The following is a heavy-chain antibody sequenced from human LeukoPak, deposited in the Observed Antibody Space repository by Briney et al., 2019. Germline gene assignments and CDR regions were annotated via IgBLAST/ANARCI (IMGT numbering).Heavy chain of an antibody. Sequence: GGSLRLSCAASGFTFNNYWMSWLRQPPGKRLEWVANIRGDGGETYYVDSVRGRFTISRDNARNSLYLQMNSLRAGDTAVYYCARDLGGATPADCWGQGTLVTVSS. D-gene: IGHD1-26*01. CDR3: ARDLGGATPADC. CDR2: IRGDGGET. V-gene: IGHV3-7*01. J-gene: IGHJ4*02. CDR1: GFTFNNYW.